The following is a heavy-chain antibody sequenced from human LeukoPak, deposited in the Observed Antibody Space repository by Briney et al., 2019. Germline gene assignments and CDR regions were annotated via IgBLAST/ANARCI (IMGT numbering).Heavy chain of an antibody. Sequence: PGGSLRLSCAASGFTFSSYSMNWVRQAPGKGLEWVSSISSSSSYIYYADSVKGRFTISRDNAKNSLYLQMNSLRAEDTAVYYCARSDCGYCSSTSCYCWFDPWGQGTLVTVSS. CDR3: ARSDCGYCSSTSCYCWFDP. D-gene: IGHD2-2*01. CDR2: ISSSSSYI. V-gene: IGHV3-21*01. CDR1: GFTFSSYS. J-gene: IGHJ5*02.